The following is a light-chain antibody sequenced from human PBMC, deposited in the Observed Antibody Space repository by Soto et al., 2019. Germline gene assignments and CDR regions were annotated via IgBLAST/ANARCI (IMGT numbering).Light chain of an antibody. Sequence: EIVLTQSPGTLSLSPGERATLSCRASETFSVRYLAWYQQKPGQAPRLLIYGASRRATGIPDRFSGSGSGTDFTLTISRLEPEDFAVYFCQQFGSSFITFGQGTRLEI. V-gene: IGKV3-20*01. J-gene: IGKJ5*01. CDR1: ETFSVRY. CDR2: GAS. CDR3: QQFGSSFIT.